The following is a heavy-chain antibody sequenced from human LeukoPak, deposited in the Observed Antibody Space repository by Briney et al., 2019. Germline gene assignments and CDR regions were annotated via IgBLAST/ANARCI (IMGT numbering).Heavy chain of an antibody. CDR3: ARDGGEWELDY. Sequence: GGSLRLSCAASGFTFSNYAMSWVRQAPGKGLEWVSYISSSGSTIYYADSVKGRFTISRDNAKNSLYLQMNSLRAEDTAVYYCARDGGEWELDYWGQGTLVTVSS. CDR2: ISSSGSTI. CDR1: GFTFSNYA. J-gene: IGHJ4*02. V-gene: IGHV3-48*04. D-gene: IGHD1-26*01.